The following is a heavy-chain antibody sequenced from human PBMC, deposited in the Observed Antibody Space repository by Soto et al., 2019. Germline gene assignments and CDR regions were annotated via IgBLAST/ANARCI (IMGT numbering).Heavy chain of an antibody. Sequence: GSLRLSCAVPGFTLSSYVMSWVRQAPGKGLEWVSAISGSGDSTYYAASVKGRFTISRDNSKNTLYLQMNSLGAEDTAVYYCAKDPLSQAAGTVDVWGQGTTVTVSS. CDR3: AKDPLSQAAGTVDV. V-gene: IGHV3-23*01. J-gene: IGHJ6*02. D-gene: IGHD6-13*01. CDR2: ISGSGDST. CDR1: GFTLSSYV.